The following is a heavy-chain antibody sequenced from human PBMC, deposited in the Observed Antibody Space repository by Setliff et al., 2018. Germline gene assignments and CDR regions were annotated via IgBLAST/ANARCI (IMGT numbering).Heavy chain of an antibody. CDR2: ISPYSRNT. CDR3: SRLVRYCTPTTCQRASGDDY. D-gene: IGHD2-8*01. CDR1: GYTFTNYG. J-gene: IGHJ4*02. V-gene: IGHV1-18*01. Sequence: ASVKVSCKASGYTFTNYGVTWVRQAPGQGLEWMGWISPYSRNTYYAPELQGRVTLTTDTSTTTAYLELRSLTSDDTAVYYCSRLVRYCTPTTCQRASGDDYWGQGTLVTVSS.